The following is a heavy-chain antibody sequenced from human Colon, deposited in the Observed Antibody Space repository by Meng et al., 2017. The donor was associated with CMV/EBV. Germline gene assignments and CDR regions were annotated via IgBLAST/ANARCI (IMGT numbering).Heavy chain of an antibody. CDR1: GFTFDDYA. CDR3: AKGSGSYSAFDI. J-gene: IGHJ3*02. CDR2: IGWNSGSI. Sequence: SCAASGFTFDDYAMHWVRQAPGKGLEWVSGIGWNSGSIAYADSVKGRFTISRDNAKNSLYLQMNSLRAEDTAVYYCAKGSGSYSAFDIWGQGTMVTVSS. D-gene: IGHD1-26*01. V-gene: IGHV3-9*01.